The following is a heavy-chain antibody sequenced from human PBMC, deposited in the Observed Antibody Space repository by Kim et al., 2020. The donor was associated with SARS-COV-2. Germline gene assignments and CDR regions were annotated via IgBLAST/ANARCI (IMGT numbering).Heavy chain of an antibody. V-gene: IGHV3-23*03. CDR2: IYSGRSNT. CDR3: AKSIDSENYFYYGMDV. D-gene: IGHD3-22*01. Sequence: GGSLRLSCAASGFTFSNYAMSWVRQAPGKGLEWVSVIYSGRSNTYYADSVKGRFSISRDNSKNTLYMQMNYLGAEDTAVYYCAKSIDSENYFYYGMDVWGRGTTVTVSS. J-gene: IGHJ6*02. CDR1: GFTFSNYA.